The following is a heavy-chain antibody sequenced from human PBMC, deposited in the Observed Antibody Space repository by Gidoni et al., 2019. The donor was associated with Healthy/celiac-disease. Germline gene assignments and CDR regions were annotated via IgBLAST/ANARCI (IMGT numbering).Heavy chain of an antibody. D-gene: IGHD6-19*01. V-gene: IGHV3-74*01. CDR3: ASHSSGWYPYWYFDL. CDR2: INSDGSST. J-gene: IGHJ2*01. Sequence: VSRINSDGSSTSYADSVNGRFTISRDNAKNTLYLQMNSLRAEDTAVYYCASHSSGWYPYWYFDLWGRGTLVTVSS.